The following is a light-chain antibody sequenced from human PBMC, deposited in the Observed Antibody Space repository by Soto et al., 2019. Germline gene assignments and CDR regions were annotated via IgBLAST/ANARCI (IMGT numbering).Light chain of an antibody. J-gene: IGKJ1*01. V-gene: IGKV3-20*01. CDR2: GAS. CDR3: QQSGSTPWT. CDR1: QSVSGRY. Sequence: EIVLTQSPGTLSLSPGERATLSCRASQSVSGRYLAWYQQKPGQAPRPLIYGASSRASGIPDRFSGGGSGTDFTLTISRLEPEDFAVYYCQQSGSTPWTFGQGTKVDIK.